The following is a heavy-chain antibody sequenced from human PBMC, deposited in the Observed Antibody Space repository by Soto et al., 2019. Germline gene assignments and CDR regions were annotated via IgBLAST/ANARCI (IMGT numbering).Heavy chain of an antibody. CDR2: VSGSGGST. V-gene: IGHV3-23*01. J-gene: IGHJ4*02. D-gene: IGHD6-13*01. CDR1: GFTFSSYA. Sequence: GGSLRLSCAASGFTFSSYAMSWVRQAPGKGLEWVSAVSGSGGSTYYADSVKGRFTVSRDNSKNTLYLQMNSLRAEGTAVYYCAKTDSSSWYLLFDYWGPGTLVTVSS. CDR3: AKTDSSSWYLLFDY.